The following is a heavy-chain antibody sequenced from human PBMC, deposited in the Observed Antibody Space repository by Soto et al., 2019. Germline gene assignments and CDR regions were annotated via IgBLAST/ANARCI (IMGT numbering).Heavy chain of an antibody. D-gene: IGHD5-12*01. Sequence: SVKVSFKASGYTFTSYAMHWVRQAPVQRLEWMGWINAGNGNTKYSQKFQGRVTITRDTSASTAYMELSSLRSEDTAVYYCERSNIVATTLNWFDPWGQGTLVTVSS. CDR3: ERSNIVATTLNWFDP. CDR1: GYTFTSYA. V-gene: IGHV1-3*01. CDR2: INAGNGNT. J-gene: IGHJ5*02.